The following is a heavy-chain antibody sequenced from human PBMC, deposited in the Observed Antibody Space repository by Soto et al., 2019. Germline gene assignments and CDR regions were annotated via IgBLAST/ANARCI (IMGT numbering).Heavy chain of an antibody. V-gene: IGHV3-23*01. D-gene: IGHD6-13*01. CDR3: AKTMGDSSSLFDY. CDR2: ISGSGDVT. Sequence: SGGSLRLSCAASGFTFSSYAMSWVRQAPGRGLEWVSGISGSGDVTYYADSVKGRFTISRDNSKNTLHLQTHSLRAEDTAVYYCAKTMGDSSSLFDYWGQGTLVTVSS. CDR1: GFTFSSYA. J-gene: IGHJ4*02.